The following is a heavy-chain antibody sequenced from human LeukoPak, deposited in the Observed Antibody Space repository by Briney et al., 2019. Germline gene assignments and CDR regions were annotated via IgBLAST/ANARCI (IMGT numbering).Heavy chain of an antibody. Sequence: GASVKVSCKASGYTFTSYAISWVRQAPGQGLEWMGGIIPIFGTANYAQKFQGRVTITTDESTSTAYMELSSLRSEDTAVYYCARLADYEDDWFDPWGQGTLVTVSS. V-gene: IGHV1-69*05. CDR1: GYTFTSYA. CDR2: IIPIFGTA. J-gene: IGHJ5*02. D-gene: IGHD4-17*01. CDR3: ARLADYEDDWFDP.